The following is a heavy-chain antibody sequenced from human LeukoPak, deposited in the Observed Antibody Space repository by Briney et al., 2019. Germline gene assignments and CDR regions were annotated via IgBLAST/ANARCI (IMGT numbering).Heavy chain of an antibody. CDR2: ISSSSGTI. Sequence: GGSLRLSCAASGFIFSTYSMNWVRQAPGKGLEWVSYISSSSGTIYYADSVKGRFTISRDNAKNSLYLQMNSLRVEDTAVYYCARTRYRGLDAFDIWGQGTMVTVSS. CDR3: ARTRYRGLDAFDI. J-gene: IGHJ3*02. D-gene: IGHD3-10*01. CDR1: GFIFSTYS. V-gene: IGHV3-48*01.